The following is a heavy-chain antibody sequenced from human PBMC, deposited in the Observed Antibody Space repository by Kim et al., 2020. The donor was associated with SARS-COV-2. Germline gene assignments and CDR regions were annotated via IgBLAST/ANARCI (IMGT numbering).Heavy chain of an antibody. V-gene: IGHV4-31*03. CDR2: IYYSGST. CDR3: AREPSLRNSRGDLVRGVIAHYYGMDV. D-gene: IGHD3-10*01. Sequence: SETLSLTCTVSGGSISSGGYYWSWIRQHPGKGLEWIGYIYYSGSTYYNPSLKSRVTISVDTSKNQFSLKLSSVTAADTAGYYCAREPSLRNSRGDLVRGVIAHYYGMDVWGQGTTVTVSS. CDR1: GGSISSGGYY. J-gene: IGHJ6*02.